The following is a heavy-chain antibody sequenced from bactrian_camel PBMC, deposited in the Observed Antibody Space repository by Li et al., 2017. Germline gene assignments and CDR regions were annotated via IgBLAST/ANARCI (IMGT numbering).Heavy chain of an antibody. V-gene: IGHV3S40*01. Sequence: VQLVESGGGSVQAGGSLRLSCTRSGYTESTNSMAWFRQAPGKEREAVAAIYSAGVTTYYADSVKGRFTISQDNPGNTVYLEMNNLKPEDTAMYYCAAAFLLPSVVARLTASSWLYWGQGTQVTVS. CDR2: IYSAGVTT. CDR3: AAAFLLPSVVARLTASSWLY. J-gene: IGHJ4*01. CDR1: GYTESTNS. D-gene: IGHD1*01.